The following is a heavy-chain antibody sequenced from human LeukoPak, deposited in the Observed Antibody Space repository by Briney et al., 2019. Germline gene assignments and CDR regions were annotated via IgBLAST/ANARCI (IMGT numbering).Heavy chain of an antibody. CDR1: GYTFTTYY. V-gene: IGHV1-46*01. J-gene: IGHJ5*02. CDR3: ARGPRSSGWIEDP. D-gene: IGHD6-19*01. CDR2: TNPSGGST. Sequence: ASVKVSCKASGYTFTTYYMHWVRQAPGQGLEWMGITNPSGGSTSNAQKFQGRVTMTRDTSTSTVYMELSSLRSEDTAVYYCARGPRSSGWIEDPWGQGTLVTVSS.